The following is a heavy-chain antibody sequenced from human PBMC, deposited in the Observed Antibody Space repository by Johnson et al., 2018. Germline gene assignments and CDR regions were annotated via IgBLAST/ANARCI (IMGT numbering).Heavy chain of an antibody. CDR1: GFTFNNYA. Sequence: VQLGEAGGGSVKPGRSLRLSCAASGFTFNNYAMTWVRQAPGEGLEWVSDISDSGDATFYANSADGRFTISRDNSKNTLYLQMKRLKTEDTAVYYCTSMEGVVVVAAPSYYYGVDLWGQGTTVTVSS. CDR3: TSMEGVVVVAAPSYYYGVDL. D-gene: IGHD2-2*01. J-gene: IGHJ6*02. V-gene: IGHV3-23*04. CDR2: ISDSGDAT.